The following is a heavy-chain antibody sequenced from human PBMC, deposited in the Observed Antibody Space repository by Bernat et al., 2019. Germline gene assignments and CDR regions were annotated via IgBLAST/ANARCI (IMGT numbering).Heavy chain of an antibody. V-gene: IGHV3-30*18. D-gene: IGHD5-12*01. J-gene: IGHJ5*02. CDR2: ISYDGSNK. CDR1: GFTFSSYG. CDR3: AKDLERWLRTFNFFDP. Sequence: QVQLVESGGGVVHPGRSLRLSCAASGFTFSSYGMHWVRHAPGKVLEWVAVISYDGSNKYYEDSVKGRFNISRDNSKNTLYLQMNSLRDEDTAVYYCAKDLERWLRTFNFFDPWGQGTLVTVSS.